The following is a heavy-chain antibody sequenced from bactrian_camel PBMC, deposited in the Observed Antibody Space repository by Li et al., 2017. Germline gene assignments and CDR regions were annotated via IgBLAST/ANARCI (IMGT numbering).Heavy chain of an antibody. J-gene: IGHJ4*01. V-gene: IGHV3S40*01. CDR3: ASLSAVASTSMKSH. D-gene: IGHD4*01. CDR1: GFTFSIHG. Sequence: DVQLVESGGGLVQPGGSLRLSCAASGFTFSIHGMSWVRQAPGKGLEWVLSINSGDDATLYAGSVTGRFTISRDNAKNTLYLHMNSLKYEDTAVYYCASLSAVASTSMKSHWGQGTQVTVS. CDR2: INSGDDAT.